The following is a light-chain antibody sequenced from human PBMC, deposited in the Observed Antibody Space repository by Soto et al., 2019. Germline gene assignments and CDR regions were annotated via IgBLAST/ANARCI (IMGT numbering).Light chain of an antibody. CDR2: DTH. Sequence: QSVLTQPPSVSAAPGEKVTISCSGSRSNIGNNYVSWYQQFPGMPPKLLIYDTHNRPSGIPDRFSGSKSGTSATLDITGLQTGDEADYYCATWDNSLSAGVFGGGTQLTVL. CDR1: RSNIGNNY. J-gene: IGLJ2*01. V-gene: IGLV1-51*01. CDR3: ATWDNSLSAGV.